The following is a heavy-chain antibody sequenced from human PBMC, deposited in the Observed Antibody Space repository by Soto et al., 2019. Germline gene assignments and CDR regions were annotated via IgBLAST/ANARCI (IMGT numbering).Heavy chain of an antibody. D-gene: IGHD3-22*01. J-gene: IGHJ4*02. Sequence: EVPLVESGGGLVQPGRSLRLSCAASGFTFDDYAMHWVRQAPGKGLEWVSGISWNSGSIGYADSVKGRFTISRDNAKNSLYLQMNSLRAEDTALYYCAKDLSDSSGHYFDYWGQGTLVTVSS. CDR2: ISWNSGSI. V-gene: IGHV3-9*01. CDR3: AKDLSDSSGHYFDY. CDR1: GFTFDDYA.